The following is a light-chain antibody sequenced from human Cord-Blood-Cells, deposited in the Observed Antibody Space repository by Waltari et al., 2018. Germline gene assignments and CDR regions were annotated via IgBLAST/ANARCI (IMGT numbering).Light chain of an antibody. V-gene: IGLV9-49*01. CDR2: VGTGGIVG. Sequence: QPVLTQPPSASASPGASVTLTCPLSSASSNYKVDWYQQRPGKGPRFVMRVGTGGIVGSKGDGIPDRFSVLGSGLNRYLTIKNIQEEEESDYHCGAAHGRGSNFGYVVGTGTKVTVL. CDR1: SASSNYK. CDR3: GAAHGRGSNFGYV. J-gene: IGLJ1*01.